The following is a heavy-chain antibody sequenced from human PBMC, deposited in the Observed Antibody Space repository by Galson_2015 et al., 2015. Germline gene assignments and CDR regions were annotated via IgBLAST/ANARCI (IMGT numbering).Heavy chain of an antibody. Sequence: SVKVSCKASGGTFNNYAISWVRQAPGQGLEWMGGIIPIFGTANYAQKFQGRVTITAEKSTGTINMELRGLRSEDSAVYYCARASQDCTSSTCPYNYWGQGTLVIVSS. V-gene: IGHV1-69*06. CDR3: ARASQDCTSSTCPYNY. D-gene: IGHD2-2*01. CDR2: IIPIFGTA. J-gene: IGHJ4*02. CDR1: GGTFNNYA.